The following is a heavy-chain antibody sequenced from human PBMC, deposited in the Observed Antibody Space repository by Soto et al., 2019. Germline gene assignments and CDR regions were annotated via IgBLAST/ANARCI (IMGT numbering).Heavy chain of an antibody. V-gene: IGHV3-7*03. CDR3: FGGGGCPQ. CDR1: DFTFRNYW. J-gene: IGHJ4*02. Sequence: EVQLVESGGDLVQPGGSLRLSCAASDFTFRNYWMNWVRQAPGKGLEWVANIKPDGSATNYVDSVKSRFTISRDNVNNSVSLQMNSLRAEDTAVYFCFGGGGCPQWGQGTLVTVSS. D-gene: IGHD3-16*01. CDR2: IKPDGSAT.